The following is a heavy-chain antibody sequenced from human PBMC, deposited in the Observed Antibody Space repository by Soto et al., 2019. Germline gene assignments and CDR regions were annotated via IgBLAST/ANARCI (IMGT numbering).Heavy chain of an antibody. CDR2: ISSSSSYI. J-gene: IGHJ3*02. V-gene: IGHV3-21*01. Sequence: PGGSLRLSCAASGFTFSSYWMHWVRQAPGKGLEWVSSISSSSSYIYYADSVKGRFTISRDNAKNSLYLQMNSLRAEDTAVYYCARGRYSSSWYRGNAFDIWGQGTMVTVSS. CDR3: ARGRYSSSWYRGNAFDI. CDR1: GFTFSSYW. D-gene: IGHD6-13*01.